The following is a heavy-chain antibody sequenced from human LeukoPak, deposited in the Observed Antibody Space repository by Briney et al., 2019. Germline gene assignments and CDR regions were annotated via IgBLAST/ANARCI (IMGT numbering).Heavy chain of an antibody. CDR3: ARVYYYDSSGYYYLRSAAYYFDY. V-gene: IGHV4-4*02. Sequence: SETLSLTCAVSGGSISDTDWWSWVRQPPGKGLEWIGEIYHSGGTNYNPSLETRVTISVDKSKNQFSLKLNSVTAADTAVYYCARVYYYDSSGYYYLRSAAYYFDYWGQGTLVTVSS. CDR2: IYHSGGT. D-gene: IGHD3-22*01. CDR1: GGSISDTDW. J-gene: IGHJ4*02.